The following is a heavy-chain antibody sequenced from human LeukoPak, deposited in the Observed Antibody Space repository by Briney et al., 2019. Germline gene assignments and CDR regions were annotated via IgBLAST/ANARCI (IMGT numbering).Heavy chain of an antibody. CDR2: IYYAET. J-gene: IGHJ4*02. V-gene: IGHV4-59*02. Sequence: SETLSLTCTVSGGSVSNYYWSWIRQSPGKGLEWIGYIYYAETSYNPSLKSRVTISADTSKNQFSLKLYSVTAADTAVYYCAREADDFRSGHQDYWGQGTLVTVSS. CDR3: AREADDFRSGHQDY. CDR1: GGSVSNYY. D-gene: IGHD3-3*01.